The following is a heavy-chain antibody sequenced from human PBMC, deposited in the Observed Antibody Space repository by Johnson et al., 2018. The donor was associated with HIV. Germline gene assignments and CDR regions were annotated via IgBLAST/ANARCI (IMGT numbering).Heavy chain of an antibody. CDR3: AKVKLELRYGAFDI. CDR1: GFTFSSYP. J-gene: IGHJ3*02. V-gene: IGHV3-30*04. D-gene: IGHD1-7*01. CDR2: ISYDGSEK. Sequence: QVQLVESGGGVVQPGRSLRLSCVVSGFTFSSYPMHWVRQAPGKGLEWVAVISYDGSEKYYADSVKGRFTISRDNSKNTLYLQMNSLRAEDTAVYYCAKVKLELRYGAFDIWGQGTMVTVSS.